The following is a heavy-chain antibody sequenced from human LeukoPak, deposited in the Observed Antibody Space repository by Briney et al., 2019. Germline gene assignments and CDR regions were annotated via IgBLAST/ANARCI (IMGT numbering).Heavy chain of an antibody. CDR3: ARDRIGAAAGTPPNYYYYYYMDV. Sequence: GASVKVSCKASGGTFSNYIINWVRQAPGQGLEWMGGIIPMFDTTNYAQNFHDRVTMTADESTSTAYMELSSLRSEDTAVYYCARDRIGAAAGTPPNYYYYYYMDVWGKGPRSPSP. CDR1: GGTFSNYI. CDR2: IIPMFDTT. V-gene: IGHV1-69*13. D-gene: IGHD6-13*01. J-gene: IGHJ6*03.